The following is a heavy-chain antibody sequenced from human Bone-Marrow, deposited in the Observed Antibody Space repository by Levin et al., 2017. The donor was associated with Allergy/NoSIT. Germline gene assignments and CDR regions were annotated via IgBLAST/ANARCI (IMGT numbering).Heavy chain of an antibody. Sequence: GGSLRLSCAASGLTLSRYAVSWVRQAPGKGLEWVSAISGTGDSTYYADSVKGRFTISRDNSKNTLYLQIDSLRAEDTAVYYCAKASKADYDILTGYYKYYYYYYGMDVWGQGTTVTVSS. V-gene: IGHV3-23*01. J-gene: IGHJ6*02. CDR1: GLTLSRYA. CDR3: AKASKADYDILTGYYKYYYYYYGMDV. D-gene: IGHD3-9*01. CDR2: ISGTGDST.